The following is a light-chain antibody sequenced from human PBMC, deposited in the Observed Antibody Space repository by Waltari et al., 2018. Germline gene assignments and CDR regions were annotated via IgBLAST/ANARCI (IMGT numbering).Light chain of an antibody. CDR2: YAS. CDR3: QQRNDWPIS. V-gene: IGKV3-11*01. CDR1: QSIGTY. J-gene: IGKJ5*01. Sequence: EIVLTQSPATLSLSPGERATLPCRASQSIGTYLAWYLQTPGQAPRLLITYASNRATDIPARFSGSGSGTDFTLTISSLESEDFAVYYCQQRNDWPISFGQGTRLEIK.